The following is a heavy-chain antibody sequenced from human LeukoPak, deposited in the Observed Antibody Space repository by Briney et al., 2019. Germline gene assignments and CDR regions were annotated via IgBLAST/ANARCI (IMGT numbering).Heavy chain of an antibody. Sequence: GGSLRLSCAASGFTFSSYGMHWVRQAPGKGLEWVAVISYDGSNKYYADSVKGRFTISRDNSKNALYLQMNSLRPEDTAVYYCAKDQFSSGFEYFQRWGQGTLVTVSS. CDR3: AKDQFSSGFEYFQR. CDR2: ISYDGSNK. D-gene: IGHD6-19*01. J-gene: IGHJ1*01. V-gene: IGHV3-30*18. CDR1: GFTFSSYG.